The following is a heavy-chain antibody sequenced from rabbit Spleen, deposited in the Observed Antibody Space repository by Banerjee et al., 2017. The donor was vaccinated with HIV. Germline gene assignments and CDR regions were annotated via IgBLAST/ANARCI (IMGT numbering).Heavy chain of an antibody. D-gene: IGHD7-1*01. J-gene: IGHJ4*01. CDR3: ARGLYAAYGGYGAVDHFNL. CDR1: GFSLRTNNV. Sequence: QSLEETGGGQFKLEGSLTNTGKPPGFSLRTNNVRSGVRQAPGKGLEWNACIVGGSIGSTYYATWAKGRFTISKTSSTTVTLQMTSLTAADTATYFCARGLYAAYGGYGAVDHFNLWGPGTLVTVS. CDR2: IVGGSIGST. V-gene: IGHV1S40*01.